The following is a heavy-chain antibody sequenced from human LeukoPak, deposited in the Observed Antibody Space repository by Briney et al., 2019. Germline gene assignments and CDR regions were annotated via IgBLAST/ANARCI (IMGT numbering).Heavy chain of an antibody. CDR3: AIESGKFDY. CDR2: ISADGGST. CDR1: GLNFDDSA. Sequence: PGGSLRLSCVASGLNFDDSAMHWVRQAPGKGLEWVSLISADGGSTFSADSVKGRFSISRDNSKNSLYQQMNSLRSEDTAMYYCAIESGKFDYWGQGTLVAVSS. J-gene: IGHJ4*02. V-gene: IGHV3-43*02.